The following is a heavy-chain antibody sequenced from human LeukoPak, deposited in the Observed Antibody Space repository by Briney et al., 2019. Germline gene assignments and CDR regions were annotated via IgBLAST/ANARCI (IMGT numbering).Heavy chain of an antibody. D-gene: IGHD1-26*01. Sequence: GGSLRLSCAASGFTFSNAWMNWVRQAPGKGLEWVGRIKSKTDGGTTDYAAPVKGRFTISRDDSKNTLYLQMNSLKTEDTAVYYCTTIVGATPDAFDIRGQGTMVTVSS. CDR1: GFTFSNAW. J-gene: IGHJ3*02. V-gene: IGHV3-15*07. CDR2: IKSKTDGGTT. CDR3: TTIVGATPDAFDI.